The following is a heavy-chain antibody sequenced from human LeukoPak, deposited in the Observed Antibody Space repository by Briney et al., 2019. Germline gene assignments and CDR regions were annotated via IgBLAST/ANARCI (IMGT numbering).Heavy chain of an antibody. V-gene: IGHV3-30*04. D-gene: IGHD3-10*01. CDR2: ISDNGLRT. Sequence: GGSLRLSCVASGIDFNVYEMHWVRQSPGKGLEWVALISDNGLRTEYAESLKGRFTVSRDNSRNTMDLQMNSLRAEDTAVYYCARDQKVRGVKMNAFDIWGQGTMVTVSS. J-gene: IGHJ3*02. CDR1: GIDFNVYE. CDR3: ARDQKVRGVKMNAFDI.